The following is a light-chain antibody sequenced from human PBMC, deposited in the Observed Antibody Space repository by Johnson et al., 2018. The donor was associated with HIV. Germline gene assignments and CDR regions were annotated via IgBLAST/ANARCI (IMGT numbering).Light chain of an antibody. J-gene: IGLJ1*01. CDR2: GTT. CDR3: GTWDNSLDAYV. CDR1: SSNIGNNY. Sequence: QSVLTQPPSVSAAPGQMVTISCSGSSSNIGNNYVSWYQQLPGTAPKLLIYGTTKRPSGIPDRFSGSKSGTSATLGITGLQAGDEADYYCGTWDNSLDAYVFGTGTRGAVL. V-gene: IGLV1-51*01.